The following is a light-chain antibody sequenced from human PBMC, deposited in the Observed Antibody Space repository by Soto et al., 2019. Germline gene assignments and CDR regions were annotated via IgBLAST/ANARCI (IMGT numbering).Light chain of an antibody. CDR3: CAYATGGTHV. J-gene: IGLJ1*01. Sequence: QSALTQPASVSGSPGQSITFSCTGTSSDVGSYDYVSWHQQHPGKAPKLIIYDVNNRPSGVPSRFSGSKSGNTASLIISGRQTEDEADYYCCAYATGGTHVFGTGTKLTVL. CDR2: DVN. V-gene: IGLV2-14*03. CDR1: SSDVGSYDY.